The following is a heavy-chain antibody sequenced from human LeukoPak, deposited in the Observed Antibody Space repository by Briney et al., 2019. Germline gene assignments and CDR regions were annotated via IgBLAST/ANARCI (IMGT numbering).Heavy chain of an antibody. D-gene: IGHD3-3*01. CDR2: ISSSSSYI. J-gene: IGHJ4*02. Sequence: GRSLRLSCAAAAFTFTSHSMNWVSQAPGEGREWVSSISSSSSYIYYADSVEGRFTISRDNAKNSLYLQMNSLRAEDTAVYYCARGSMWSGYDYWGQGTLVTVSS. V-gene: IGHV3-21*01. CDR3: ARGSMWSGYDY. CDR1: AFTFTSHS.